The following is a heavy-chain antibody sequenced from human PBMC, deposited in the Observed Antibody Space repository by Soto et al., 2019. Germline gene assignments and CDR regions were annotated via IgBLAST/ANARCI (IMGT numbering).Heavy chain of an antibody. Sequence: SETLSLTCAVSGYSISSGYYWGWIRQPPGKGLEWIGSINHIGTTYYNPSLKSRVTISLDTSRNQFSVRLSSVTAADTAVYYCATSQKGYNWNYFDHWGQGALVTVSS. CDR1: GYSISSGYY. CDR3: ATSQKGYNWNYFDH. CDR2: INHIGTT. D-gene: IGHD1-20*01. J-gene: IGHJ4*02. V-gene: IGHV4-38-2*01.